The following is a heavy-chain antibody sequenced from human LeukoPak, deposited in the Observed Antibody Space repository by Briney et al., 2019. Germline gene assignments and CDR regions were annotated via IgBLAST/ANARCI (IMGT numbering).Heavy chain of an antibody. CDR3: AKDQSGSYFNIDY. V-gene: IGHV3-7*01. Sequence: PGGSLRLSCAASGFTFSSYWMSWVRQAPGKGLEWVADIKQDGSEKYYVDSVKGRFTISRDNAKNSLYLQMNSLRAEDTAVYYCAKDQSGSYFNIDYWGQGTLVTVSS. CDR2: IKQDGSEK. J-gene: IGHJ4*02. CDR1: GFTFSSYW. D-gene: IGHD1-26*01.